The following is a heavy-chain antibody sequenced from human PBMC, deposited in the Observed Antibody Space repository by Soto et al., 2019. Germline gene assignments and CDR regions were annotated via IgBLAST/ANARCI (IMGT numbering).Heavy chain of an antibody. J-gene: IGHJ4*02. V-gene: IGHV4-59*08. CDR2: IYNSGST. D-gene: IGHD5-18*01. Sequence: PSETLSLTCTVSGASISSSYWSWIRQPPGKGLEWIGYIYNSGSTNYNPSLKSRVTISVDTSKNQFSLKLSSVTAADTAVYYCARRYSYGHFDYWGQGTLVTVS. CDR1: GASISSSY. CDR3: ARRYSYGHFDY.